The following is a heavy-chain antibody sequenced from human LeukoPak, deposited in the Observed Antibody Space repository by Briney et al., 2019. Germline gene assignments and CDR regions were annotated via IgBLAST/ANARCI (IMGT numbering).Heavy chain of an antibody. Sequence: GGSLRLSCAASGFTFDDYTMHWVRQAPGKGLEWVSLISWDGGSTYYADSVKGRFTISRDNSKNTLYLQMNSLRAEDTAVYYCARGGSSWYLALGYWGQGTLVTVSS. D-gene: IGHD6-13*01. J-gene: IGHJ4*02. CDR2: ISWDGGST. V-gene: IGHV3-43*01. CDR3: ARGGSSWYLALGY. CDR1: GFTFDDYT.